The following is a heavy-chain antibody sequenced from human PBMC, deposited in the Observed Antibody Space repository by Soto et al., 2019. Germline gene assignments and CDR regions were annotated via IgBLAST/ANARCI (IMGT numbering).Heavy chain of an antibody. D-gene: IGHD2-8*01. V-gene: IGHV3-15*01. J-gene: IGHJ4*02. CDR2: IKSKTDGGTT. Sequence: GGSLRLSCAASGFTFSNAWMSWVRQAPGKGLEWVGRIKSKTDGGTTDYAAPVKGRFTISRDDSKNTLYLQMNSLKTEDTAVYYCTTDIWDIVLMVYDQIDYWGQGTLVTVSS. CDR3: TTDIWDIVLMVYDQIDY. CDR1: GFTFSNAW.